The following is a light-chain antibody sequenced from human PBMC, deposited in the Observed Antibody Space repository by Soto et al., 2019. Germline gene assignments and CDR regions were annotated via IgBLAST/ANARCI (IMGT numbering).Light chain of an antibody. V-gene: IGKV3-20*01. CDR1: QSVSSSY. CDR3: QQYGSSPFT. Sequence: IVLTQTPGTLSLSPGERATLSSRASQSVSSSYLAWYQQKPGQAPRLLIYGASSRATGIPDRFSGSGSGTDFTLTISRLEPEDFAVYYCQQYGSSPFTFGPGIKVDI. CDR2: GAS. J-gene: IGKJ3*01.